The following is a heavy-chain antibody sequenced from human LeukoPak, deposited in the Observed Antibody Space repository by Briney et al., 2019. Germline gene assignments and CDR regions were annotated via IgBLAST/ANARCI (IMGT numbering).Heavy chain of an antibody. Sequence: SETLSLTCTVSGGSISSSDYYWGWIRQPPGKGLEWIGSIYYSGSTNYNPSLKSRVTISVDTSKNQFSLKLSSVTAADTAVYYCARFGSSTWYKGAFDIWGQGTMVTVAS. CDR2: IYYSGST. CDR1: GGSISSSDYY. D-gene: IGHD6-13*01. J-gene: IGHJ3*02. CDR3: ARFGSSTWYKGAFDI. V-gene: IGHV4-39*07.